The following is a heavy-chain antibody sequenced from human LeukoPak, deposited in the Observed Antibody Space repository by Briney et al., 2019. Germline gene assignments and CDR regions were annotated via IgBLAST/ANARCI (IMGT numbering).Heavy chain of an antibody. V-gene: IGHV1-24*01. CDR1: GYTLTELS. D-gene: IGHD3-10*01. Sequence: ASVKVSCKVSGYTLTELSMHWVRQAPGKGLEWMGGFDPEDGETIYAQKFQGRVTMTEDTSTDTAYMELGSLRSDDTAVYYCARGGKVLNTEIRGALVSRDGFDIWGQGTMVTVSS. CDR3: ARGGKVLNTEIRGALVSRDGFDI. J-gene: IGHJ3*02. CDR2: FDPEDGET.